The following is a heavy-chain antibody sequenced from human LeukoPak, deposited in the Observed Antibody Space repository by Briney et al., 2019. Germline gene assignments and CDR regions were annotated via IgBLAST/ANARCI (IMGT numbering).Heavy chain of an antibody. CDR2: INPSGGST. V-gene: IGHV1-46*01. CDR3: ARSFGELYFWFDP. D-gene: IGHD3-10*01. Sequence: ASVKVSCKASGYTFTSYYMHWVRQAPGQGLEWMGIINPSGGSTSYAQKFQGRVTMTRNMSTSTVYMELSSLRSEDTAVYYCARSFGELYFWFDPWGQGTLVTVSS. J-gene: IGHJ5*02. CDR1: GYTFTSYY.